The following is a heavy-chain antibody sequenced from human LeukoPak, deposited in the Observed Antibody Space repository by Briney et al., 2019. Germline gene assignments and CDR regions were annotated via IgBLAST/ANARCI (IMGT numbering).Heavy chain of an antibody. CDR1: GGSISSHY. J-gene: IGHJ4*02. CDR3: ARSTTTVVTHLYFDY. V-gene: IGHV4-59*11. Sequence: PSETLSLTCTVSGGSISSHYWSWIRQPPGKGLEWIGYIYYSGSTNYNPSLKSRVTISVDTSKNQFSLKLSSVTAADTAVYYCARSTTTVVTHLYFDYWGQGTLVTVSS. D-gene: IGHD4-23*01. CDR2: IYYSGST.